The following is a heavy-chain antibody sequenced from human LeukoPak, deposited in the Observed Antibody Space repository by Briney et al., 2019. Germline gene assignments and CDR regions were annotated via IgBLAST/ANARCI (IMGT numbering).Heavy chain of an antibody. V-gene: IGHV3-66*01. CDR3: ARALSASSHTSFDY. Sequence: GGSLRLSCAASGFTFSYYGMDWVRQAPGKGLEWVSIVYSDDTTYYADSVKGRFTISRDTSKNTVYLQVNSLRAEDTAVYYCARALSASSHTSFDYWGQGTRVTVSS. D-gene: IGHD3-3*02. CDR1: GFTFSYYG. J-gene: IGHJ4*02. CDR2: VYSDDTT.